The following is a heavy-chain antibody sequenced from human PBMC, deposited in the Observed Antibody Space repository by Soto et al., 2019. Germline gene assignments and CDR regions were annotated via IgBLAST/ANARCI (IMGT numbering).Heavy chain of an antibody. D-gene: IGHD5-18*01. CDR3: ASFGGYSYGNSAVDDY. Sequence: QVQLVQSGAEVKKPGSSVKVSCKASGGTFSGYAISWVRQAPGQGLEWMGGIIPIFGTANYAQKFQGRVTITADESTSTAYMELSSLRSEDTAVYYCASFGGYSYGNSAVDDYWGQGTLVTVSS. CDR2: IIPIFGTA. J-gene: IGHJ4*02. V-gene: IGHV1-69*01. CDR1: GGTFSGYA.